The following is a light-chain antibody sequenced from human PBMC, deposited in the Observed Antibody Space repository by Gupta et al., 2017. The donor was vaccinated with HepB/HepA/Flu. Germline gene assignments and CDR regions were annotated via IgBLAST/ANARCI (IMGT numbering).Light chain of an antibody. CDR3: QQYKNWPPLT. V-gene: IGKV3-15*01. J-gene: IGKJ4*01. Sequence: EIVMTQSPATLSVSPGERATLSCRASQSVSSNLAWYQQKPGQAPRLLISGASTRATGIPARFSGSGYGTEFTLTISSLQSEDFAVYYCQQYKNWPPLTFGGGTKVEIK. CDR1: QSVSSN. CDR2: GAS.